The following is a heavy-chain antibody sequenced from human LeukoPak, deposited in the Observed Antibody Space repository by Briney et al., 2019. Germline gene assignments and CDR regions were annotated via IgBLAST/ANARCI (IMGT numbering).Heavy chain of an antibody. D-gene: IGHD1-26*01. CDR2: IYWDDDK. CDR1: GLTLSTRGVG. Sequence: SGPTLMKPTQTLTLTCTFSGLTLSTRGVGVGWIRQPPGKALEWLALIYWDDDKRYNPSLKSSHTITKDTSKNQVILIMTNMDPVDTGTYFCVHRSSREGFDYWGQGTLVTVSS. J-gene: IGHJ4*02. CDR3: VHRSSREGFDY. V-gene: IGHV2-5*02.